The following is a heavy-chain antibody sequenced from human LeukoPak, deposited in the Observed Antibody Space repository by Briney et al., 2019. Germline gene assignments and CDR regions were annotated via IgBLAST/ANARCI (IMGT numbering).Heavy chain of an antibody. CDR2: ISFDGSIK. CDR3: VRVGWEWLRPGFDY. V-gene: IGHV3-30-3*01. J-gene: IGHJ4*02. Sequence: QPGRSLRLSCAASGFPFSRYAMPWVRQAPGKGLEWVAVISFDGSIKYYADSVKGRFTISRDNSKSTLYLQMNSLRTEDTAVYYCVRVGWEWLRPGFDYWGQGTLVTVSS. CDR1: GFPFSRYA. D-gene: IGHD5-12*01.